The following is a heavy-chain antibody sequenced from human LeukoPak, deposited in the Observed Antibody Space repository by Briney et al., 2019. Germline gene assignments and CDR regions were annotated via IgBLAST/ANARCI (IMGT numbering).Heavy chain of an antibody. CDR1: GGSISSQY. J-gene: IGHJ4*02. Sequence: PSETLSLTCTVSGGSISSQYWSLIRQPPGKGLEWIGYIYYSGITKYSPSLKSRVTISVDTSKNQFSLRLTSVTAADTAVYYCARTSHHYNSGDYGWYFDYWGQGTLVTVSA. V-gene: IGHV4-59*11. CDR3: ARTSHHYNSGDYGWYFDY. CDR2: IYYSGIT. D-gene: IGHD3-10*01.